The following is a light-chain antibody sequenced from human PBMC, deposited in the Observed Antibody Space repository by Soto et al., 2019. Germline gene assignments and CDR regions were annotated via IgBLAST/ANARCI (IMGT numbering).Light chain of an antibody. CDR1: SSNIGAGYD. CDR3: QSYGSSLYV. V-gene: IGLV1-40*01. CDR2: GNS. Sequence: QSVLTQPPSVPGAPGQRVTISCTGSSSNIGAGYDVHWYQQLPGTAPKLLIYGNSNRPSGVPDRFSGSKSGTSASLAITGLQAEDEADYYCQSYGSSLYVFGTGTQLTVL. J-gene: IGLJ1*01.